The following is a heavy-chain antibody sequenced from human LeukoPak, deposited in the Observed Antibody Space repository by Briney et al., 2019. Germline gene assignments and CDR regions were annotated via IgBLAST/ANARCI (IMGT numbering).Heavy chain of an antibody. Sequence: TGGSLILSCAASGSTFSRYAMTWVRQAPGKGLEWVSSITSGSNTYYADSVKGRFTISRDNSKNTVFLQMNSLRAEDTAVYYCANRDYWGQGALVTVSS. CDR1: GSTFSRYA. J-gene: IGHJ4*02. CDR2: ITSGSNT. V-gene: IGHV3-23*01. CDR3: ANRDY.